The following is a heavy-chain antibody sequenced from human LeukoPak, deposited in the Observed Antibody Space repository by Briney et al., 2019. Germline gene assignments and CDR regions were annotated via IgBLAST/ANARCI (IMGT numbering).Heavy chain of an antibody. CDR3: ARELVTTIIGDY. J-gene: IGHJ4*02. D-gene: IGHD5-24*01. CDR1: GFTFSGYE. V-gene: IGHV3-48*03. CDR2: ISSSGSTI. Sequence: GGSLRLSCAASGFTFSGYEMNWVRQAPGKGLEWVSYISSSGSTIYYADSVKGRFTISRDNAKNSLYLQMNSLRAEDTAVYYCARELVTTIIGDYWGEGTLVTVSS.